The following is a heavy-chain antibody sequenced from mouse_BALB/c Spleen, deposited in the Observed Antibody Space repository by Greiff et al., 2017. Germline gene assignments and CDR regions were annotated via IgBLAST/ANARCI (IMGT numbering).Heavy chain of an antibody. Sequence: EVHLVESGGGLVQPGESLKLSCESNEYEFPSHDMSWVRKTPAKRLELVAAINSDGGSTYYPDTMERRFIISRDNTKKNLYLQMSSLRSEDTALYYCTRHGITTATFAYWGQGTLVTVSA. CDR1: EYEFPSHD. J-gene: IGHJ3*01. CDR3: TRHGITTATFAY. D-gene: IGHD1-2*01. CDR2: INSDGGST. V-gene: IGHV5-2*01.